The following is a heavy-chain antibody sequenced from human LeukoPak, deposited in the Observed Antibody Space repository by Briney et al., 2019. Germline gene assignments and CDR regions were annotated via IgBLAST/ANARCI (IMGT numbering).Heavy chain of an antibody. CDR3: ATGYDILAGRLVN. CDR1: GYTFTSYW. Sequence: GGSLKISCKGSGYTFTSYWIGWVRQTPGKGLEWVWIIYRGGSDTRYSPSFQGQVTISADNSISTAYLQWNSLRASDTAMYYCATGYDILAGRLVNWGQGTLVTVSS. V-gene: IGHV5-51*01. CDR2: IYRGGSDT. J-gene: IGHJ4*02. D-gene: IGHD3-9*01.